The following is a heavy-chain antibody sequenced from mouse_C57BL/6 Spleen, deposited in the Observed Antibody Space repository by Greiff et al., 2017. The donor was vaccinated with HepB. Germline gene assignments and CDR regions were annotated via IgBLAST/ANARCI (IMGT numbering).Heavy chain of an antibody. D-gene: IGHD1-1*01. V-gene: IGHV1-50*01. Sequence: QVQLQQPGAELVKPGASVKLSCKASGYTFTSYWMQWVKQRPGQGLEWIGEIDPSDSYTNYNQKFKGKATLTVDTSSSTAYMQLSSLTSEDSAVYYCARGDGSSYGGYWGQGTTLTVSS. CDR1: GYTFTSYW. CDR2: IDPSDSYT. J-gene: IGHJ2*01. CDR3: ARGDGSSYGGY.